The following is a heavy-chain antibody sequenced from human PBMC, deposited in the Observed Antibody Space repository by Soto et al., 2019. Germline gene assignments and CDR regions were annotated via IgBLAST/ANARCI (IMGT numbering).Heavy chain of an antibody. CDR3: AKEAIFGDIYAFDI. CDR1: GFTFSSYG. Sequence: GGSLRLSCAASGFTFSSYGMHWVRQAPGKGLEWVAVISYDGSNKYYADSVKGRFTISRDNSKNTLYLQMNSLRAEDTAVYYCAKEAIFGDIYAFDIWGQGTMVTVSS. V-gene: IGHV3-30*18. CDR2: ISYDGSNK. D-gene: IGHD3-3*01. J-gene: IGHJ3*02.